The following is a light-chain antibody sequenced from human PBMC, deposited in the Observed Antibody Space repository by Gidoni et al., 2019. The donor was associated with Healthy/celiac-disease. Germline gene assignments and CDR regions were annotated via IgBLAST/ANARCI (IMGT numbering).Light chain of an antibody. CDR2: KAS. Sequence: DIQMTQSPSTLSASVGDRVTITCRASQSISSWLAWYQQKPGKAPKLLMYKASSLESGVPSRFSGSGSGTEFTLTISSLQPDDFATYYCQQYNSYPYTFXRXTKLEIK. CDR3: QQYNSYPYT. J-gene: IGKJ2*01. V-gene: IGKV1-5*03. CDR1: QSISSW.